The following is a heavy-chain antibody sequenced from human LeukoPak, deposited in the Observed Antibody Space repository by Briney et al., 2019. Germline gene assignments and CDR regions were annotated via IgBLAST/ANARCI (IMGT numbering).Heavy chain of an antibody. J-gene: IGHJ4*02. V-gene: IGHV4-34*01. CDR1: GGSFSGYY. CDR2: INHSGST. D-gene: IGHD4-23*01. Sequence: SETLSLTCAVYGGSFSGYYWSWIRQPPGKGLEWIGEINHSGSTNYNPSLKSRVTISVDTSKNQFSLKLSSVTAADTAVYYCVGYSGNSQFDYWGQGTLVTVSS. CDR3: VGYSGNSQFDY.